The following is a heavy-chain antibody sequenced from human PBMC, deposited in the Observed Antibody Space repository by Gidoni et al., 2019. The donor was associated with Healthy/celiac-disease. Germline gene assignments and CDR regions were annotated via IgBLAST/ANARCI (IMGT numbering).Heavy chain of an antibody. CDR2: IIPIFGTA. CDR1: GGTFSSYA. D-gene: IGHD4-4*01. V-gene: IGHV1-69*01. J-gene: IGHJ4*02. CDR3: ASSSNALQSPAPVPYYFDY. Sequence: QVQLVQSGTEGKKPGSSVKVSCKAAGGTFSSYAISGVRQATGRGLEWMVGIIPIFGTANNAHKFQGRVTITADESTTTAYMALSSLRSEDPAVYYCASSSNALQSPAPVPYYFDYWGQGTLVTVSS.